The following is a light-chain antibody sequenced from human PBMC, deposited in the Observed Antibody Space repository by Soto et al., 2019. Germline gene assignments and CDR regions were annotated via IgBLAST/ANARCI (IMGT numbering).Light chain of an antibody. J-gene: IGKJ1*01. V-gene: IGKV1-39*01. CDR2: STS. CDR1: QTVSKF. Sequence: EIQMTQSPLSLSASVGDRVTIACRASQTVSKFVNWYQQKPGKVPALLIYSTSTLYSGVPSRFSGSGSGTEFTLTINGLQPEDFATYYCQQTYTLPRTFAQGTKVDIK. CDR3: QQTYTLPRT.